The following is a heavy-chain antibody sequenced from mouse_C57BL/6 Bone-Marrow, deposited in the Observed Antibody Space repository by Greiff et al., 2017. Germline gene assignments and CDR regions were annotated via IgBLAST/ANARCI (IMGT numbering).Heavy chain of an antibody. V-gene: IGHV1-50*01. CDR3: ARPPYYYGSSYAMDY. CDR1: GYTFTSYW. CDR2: IDPSDSYT. D-gene: IGHD1-1*01. J-gene: IGHJ4*01. Sequence: VQLQQPGAELVKPGASVKLSCKASGYTFTSYWMQWVKQRPGPGLEWIGEIDPSDSYTNYNQKFKGKATLTVDTSSSTAYMQLSSLTSEDSAVYYCARPPYYYGSSYAMDYWGQGTSVTVSS.